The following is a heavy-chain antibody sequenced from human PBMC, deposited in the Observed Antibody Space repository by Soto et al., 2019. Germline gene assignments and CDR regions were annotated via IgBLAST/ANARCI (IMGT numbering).Heavy chain of an antibody. CDR1: GFTFSTYS. CDR3: ARDRLGCSGGGCYSGYYGMDV. J-gene: IGHJ6*02. CDR2: ISSSSVTI. V-gene: IGHV3-48*02. D-gene: IGHD2-15*01. Sequence: EVQLVESGGGLVQPGGSLRLSCAASGFTFSTYSLNWVRQAPGKGLEWVPYISSSSVTINYADSVKGRFTISRDNAKNSLYLQMNSLRDEDTAVYYCARDRLGCSGGGCYSGYYGMDVWGQGTTVTVSS.